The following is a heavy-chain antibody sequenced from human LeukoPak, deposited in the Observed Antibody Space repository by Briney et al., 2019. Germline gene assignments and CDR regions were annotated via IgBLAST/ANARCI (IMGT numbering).Heavy chain of an antibody. J-gene: IGHJ4*02. D-gene: IGHD3-10*01. V-gene: IGHV4-4*07. CDR3: ARGSDRWSPSYYCDS. CDR1: GGSIRSFY. CDR2: FSSSEST. Sequence: PSETLSLTCTVSGGSIRSFYWSWIRQPAGKGLEWIGRFSSSESTSYNPSLRNRVTMSADTSKNQFSPNLNSVSTADTAVYYCARGSDRWSPSYYCDSWGQGTLVTVSS.